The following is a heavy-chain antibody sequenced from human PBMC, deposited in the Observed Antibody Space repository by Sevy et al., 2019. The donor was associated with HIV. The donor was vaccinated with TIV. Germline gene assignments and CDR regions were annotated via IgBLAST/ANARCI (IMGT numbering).Heavy chain of an antibody. CDR2: ISSSGSAI. CDR3: AGVGIGVVGGGFGAFDI. CDR1: GFTFSDYY. Sequence: GGSLRLSCAASGFTFSDYYMTWIRQPPGKGLEWISYISSSGSAIYYADSMKGRFTISRDNAKKSLYLQMNSLRAEDTAVYYCAGVGIGVVGGGFGAFDIWGQGTMVTVSS. V-gene: IGHV3-11*01. D-gene: IGHD6-13*01. J-gene: IGHJ3*02.